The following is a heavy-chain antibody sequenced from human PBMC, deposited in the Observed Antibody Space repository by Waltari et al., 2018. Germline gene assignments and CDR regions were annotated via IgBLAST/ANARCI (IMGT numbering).Heavy chain of an antibody. CDR3: AXDGYLMRYLGXPDTFDV. D-gene: IGHD2-8*01. Sequence: QLVQSGAXVRKPGSSVKVSCKAFGXIFDSLALSWXRQAPGQGLEWMGTIIPIVGTTRDAKXFHGRVTLTADEXANXIYXXXLXLTSEDTAXXYCAXDGYLMRYLGXPDTFDVXGQGTLVTVXS. CDR2: IIPIVGTT. CDR1: GXIFDSLA. V-gene: IGHV1-69*18. J-gene: IGHJ3*01.